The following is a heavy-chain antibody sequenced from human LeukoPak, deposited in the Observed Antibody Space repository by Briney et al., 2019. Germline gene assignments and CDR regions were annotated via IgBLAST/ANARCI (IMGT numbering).Heavy chain of an antibody. Sequence: ASVKVSCKASGYTFTGYYMHWVRQAPGQGLEWMGWINPNSGGTNYAQKFQGRVTMTRDTSISTAYMELSRLRSDDTAVYYCARDAYYYDSSGYPFPLDYWGQGTLVTVSS. CDR1: GYTFTGYY. V-gene: IGHV1-2*02. D-gene: IGHD3-22*01. CDR3: ARDAYYYDSSGYPFPLDY. J-gene: IGHJ4*02. CDR2: INPNSGGT.